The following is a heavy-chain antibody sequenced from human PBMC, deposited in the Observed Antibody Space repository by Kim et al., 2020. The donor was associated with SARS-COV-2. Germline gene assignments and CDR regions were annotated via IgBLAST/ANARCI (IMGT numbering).Heavy chain of an antibody. Sequence: GGSLRLSCAASGFTFSSYSMNWVRQAPGKGLEWVSSISSSSSYIYYADSVKGRFTISRDNAKNSLYLQMNSLRAEDTAVYYCESVAAAGPTVYYYYCLDVWRQGTTVPV. CDR2: ISSSSSYI. D-gene: IGHD6-13*01. V-gene: IGHV3-21*01. CDR3: ESVAAAGPTVYYYYCLDV. CDR1: GFTFSSYS. J-gene: IGHJ6*02.